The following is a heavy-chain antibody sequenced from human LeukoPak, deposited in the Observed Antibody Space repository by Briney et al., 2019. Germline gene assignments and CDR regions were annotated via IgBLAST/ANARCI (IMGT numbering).Heavy chain of an antibody. CDR2: TYYRSKWNH. Sequence: SQTLSLTCAISGDSVYSGSSAWSWIRQSPSRGLEWLGRTYYRSKWNHDYAESVKSRITINPDTSKNEFSLQLNSVTPEDTVVYYCARNLRPDFDYWGQGTLVTVSS. V-gene: IGHV6-1*01. J-gene: IGHJ4*02. CDR3: ARNLRPDFDY. CDR1: GDSVYSGSSA.